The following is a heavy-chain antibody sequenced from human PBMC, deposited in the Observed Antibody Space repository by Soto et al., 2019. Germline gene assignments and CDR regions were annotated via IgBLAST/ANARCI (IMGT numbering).Heavy chain of an antibody. D-gene: IGHD3-22*01. CDR3: ARQPGYYDSSGYSPFDY. CDR1: GYSFTSYW. V-gene: IGHV5-51*01. Sequence: GESLKISCKGSGYSFTSYWIGWVRQMPGKGLEWMGIIYPGDSDTRYSPSFQGQVTISADKSISTAYLQWSSLKASDTAMYYCARQPGYYDSSGYSPFDYWGQGTLVTVSS. CDR2: IYPGDSDT. J-gene: IGHJ4*02.